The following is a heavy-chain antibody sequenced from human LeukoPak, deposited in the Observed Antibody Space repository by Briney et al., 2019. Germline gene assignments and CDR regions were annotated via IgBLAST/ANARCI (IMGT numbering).Heavy chain of an antibody. D-gene: IGHD6-13*01. CDR3: ARAAAGTFGWVDY. Sequence: ASVKVSCKASGYTFTGYYMHWVRQAPGQGLEWMGWINPNSGGPNYAQKFQGRVTMTRDTSISTAYMELSRLRSDDTAVYYCARAAAGTFGWVDYWGQGTLVTVSS. V-gene: IGHV1-2*02. CDR2: INPNSGGP. J-gene: IGHJ4*02. CDR1: GYTFTGYY.